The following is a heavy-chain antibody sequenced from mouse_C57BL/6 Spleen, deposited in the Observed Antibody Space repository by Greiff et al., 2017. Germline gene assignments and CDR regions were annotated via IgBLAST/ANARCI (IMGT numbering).Heavy chain of an antibody. CDR1: GYAFSSSW. J-gene: IGHJ3*01. Sequence: QVTLQESGPELVKPGASVKISCKASGYAFSSSWMNWVKQRPGKGLEWIGRIYPGDGDTNYNGKFKGKATLTADKSSSTAYMQLSSLTSEDSAVYFCAGATGGFAYWGQGTLVTVSA. CDR2: IYPGDGDT. V-gene: IGHV1-82*01. D-gene: IGHD1-1*02. CDR3: AGATGGFAY.